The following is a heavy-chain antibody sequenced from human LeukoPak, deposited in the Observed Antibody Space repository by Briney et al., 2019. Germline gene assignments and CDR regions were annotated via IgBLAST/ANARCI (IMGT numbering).Heavy chain of an antibody. CDR2: IRYDGSNK. CDR3: AKVEMATITPDY. D-gene: IGHD5-24*01. J-gene: IGHJ4*02. CDR1: GFTFSSYG. Sequence: GGSLRLSCAASGFTFSSYGMHWVRQAPGKGLEWVAFIRYDGSNKYYADSVKGRFTISRDNSKNTLYLQMNSLRAEDTAVYYCAKVEMATITPDYWGQGTLVTVSS. V-gene: IGHV3-30*02.